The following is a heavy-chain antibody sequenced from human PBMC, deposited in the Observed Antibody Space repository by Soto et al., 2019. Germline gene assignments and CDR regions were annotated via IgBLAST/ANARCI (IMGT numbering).Heavy chain of an antibody. D-gene: IGHD2-2*01. J-gene: IGHJ4*02. CDR3: STASTLRDFSTTSCAPFFYNY. Sequence: GESLKISCPGSGYSFTIYCIGWVRQMPGKGREWMGIIYPGDSDTRYSPSFQGQVTISADKSISTAYLQWSSLKASDTAMYYCSTASTLRDFSTTSCAPFFYNYWGQGTLVTVSS. V-gene: IGHV5-51*01. CDR2: IYPGDSDT. CDR1: GYSFTIYC.